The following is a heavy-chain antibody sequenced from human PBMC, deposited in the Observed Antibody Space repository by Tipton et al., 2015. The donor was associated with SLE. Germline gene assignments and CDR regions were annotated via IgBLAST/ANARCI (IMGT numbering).Heavy chain of an antibody. V-gene: IGHV6-1*01. Sequence: GLVKPSQTLSLTCAISGDSVSTNGAAWTWIRQSPSRGLEWLGRTYYRSKWYSDYAVSVKSRITINPGTSKNQFSLQLNSVTPEDTAVYYCARVWGTGSRGVDYWGQGTLVTVSS. CDR1: GDSVSTNGAA. D-gene: IGHD2-2*01. CDR3: ARVWGTGSRGVDY. J-gene: IGHJ4*02. CDR2: TYYRSKWYS.